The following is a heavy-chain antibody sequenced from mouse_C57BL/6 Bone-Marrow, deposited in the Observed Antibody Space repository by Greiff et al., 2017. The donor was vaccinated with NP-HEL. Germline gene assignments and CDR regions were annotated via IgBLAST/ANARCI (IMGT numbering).Heavy chain of an antibody. CDR1: GYTFTSYW. CDR3: AIPNGGDYYGSSNYAMDY. J-gene: IGHJ4*01. Sequence: VQLQQPGAELVKPGASVKMSCKASGYTFTSYWITWVKQRPGQGLEWIGDIYPGSGSTNYNEKFKSKATLTVDTSSSTAYMQLSSLTSEDSAVYYCAIPNGGDYYGSSNYAMDYWGQGTAVTVSS. D-gene: IGHD1-1*01. V-gene: IGHV1-55*01. CDR2: IYPGSGST.